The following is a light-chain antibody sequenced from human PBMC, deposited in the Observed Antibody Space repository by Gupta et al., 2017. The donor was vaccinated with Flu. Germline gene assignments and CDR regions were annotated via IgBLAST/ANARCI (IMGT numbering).Light chain of an antibody. J-gene: IGLJ3*02. CDR3: SAETISSEV. V-gene: IGLV2-14*01. Sequence: QSALTQPASVSESPRQSITISSAGTSSDVGGYNYVSWYQQHPGKAPTIMIYEVRTRTAGVANRFSGSKSGNTAALTISGLQAEDEADYYCSAETISSEVFGGGTKLTVL. CDR1: SSDVGGYNY. CDR2: EVR.